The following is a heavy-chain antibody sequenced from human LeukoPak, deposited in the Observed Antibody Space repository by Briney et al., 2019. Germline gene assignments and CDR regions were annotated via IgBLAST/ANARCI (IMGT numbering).Heavy chain of an antibody. J-gene: IGHJ6*02. CDR1: GLAFNKFA. V-gene: IGHV3-23*01. CDR3: ARDSVTTVTTDALQYYYYGTDV. CDR2: ISDGGGSI. Sequence: GGSLRHSYAPSGLAFNKFAMIEVPQAPGKGLEWVSPISDGGGSIYYADSVKGSFTISRDNSTNTLYLQMNSLRAEDTAVYYCARDSVTTVTTDALQYYYYGTDVWGQGTTVTVSS. D-gene: IGHD4-17*01.